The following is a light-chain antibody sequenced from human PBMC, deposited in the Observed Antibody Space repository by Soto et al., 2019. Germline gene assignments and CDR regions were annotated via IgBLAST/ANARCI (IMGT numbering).Light chain of an antibody. Sequence: EIVLTQSPATLSSFPGDRVTLSCRASQTVSSSYLAWYQQKPSQAPRLLIYGASRRAAGIPDRFSGSGSGTDFTLTISRLEPEDFAVYYCQQYGSSVWSFGQGTKVDI. CDR3: QQYGSSVWS. J-gene: IGKJ1*01. V-gene: IGKV3-20*01. CDR2: GAS. CDR1: QTVSSSY.